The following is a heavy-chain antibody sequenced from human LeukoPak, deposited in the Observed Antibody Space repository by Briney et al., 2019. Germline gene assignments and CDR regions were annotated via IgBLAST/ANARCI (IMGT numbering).Heavy chain of an antibody. V-gene: IGHV1-69*05. J-gene: IGHJ4*02. Sequence: SVKVSCKASGGTFSSYAISWVRQAPGQGLEWMGRIIPIFGTANYAQKFQGRVTITTDESTSTVYMELSSLRPEDTAVYYCARVPRRFGEFSHFDYWGQGTLVTVSS. CDR2: IIPIFGTA. CDR3: ARVPRRFGEFSHFDY. D-gene: IGHD3-10*01. CDR1: GGTFSSYA.